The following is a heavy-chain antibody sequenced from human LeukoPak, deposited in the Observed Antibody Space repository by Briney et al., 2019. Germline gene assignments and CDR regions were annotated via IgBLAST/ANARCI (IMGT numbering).Heavy chain of an antibody. V-gene: IGHV4-39*01. CDR1: GGSISSSSYY. CDR2: IYYSGST. J-gene: IGHJ4*02. Sequence: PSETLSLTCTVSGGSISSSSYYWGWIRQPPGKGLEWIGSIYYSGSTYYNPSLKSRVTISVDTSKNQFSLKLSSVTAADTAVYYCARISRGQLWLGGPDYFDYWGQGTLVTVSS. CDR3: ARISRGQLWLGGPDYFDY. D-gene: IGHD5-18*01.